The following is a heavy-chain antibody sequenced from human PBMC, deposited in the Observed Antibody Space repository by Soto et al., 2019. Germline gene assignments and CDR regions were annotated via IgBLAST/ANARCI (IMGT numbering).Heavy chain of an antibody. CDR1: GGSFSGYY. Sequence: QVQLQQWGAGLLKPSETLSLTCAVYGGSFSGYYWTWIRQSPEKGLEWIGEVNHSGTTYYNPSLKTRVTRSVHTTKNQFSLKMSSVTAADTAVYYCARGIGYCSSINCYSSRRLRFDSWGQGTLVTVSS. CDR2: VNHSGTT. CDR3: ARGIGYCSSINCYSSRRLRFDS. J-gene: IGHJ4*02. V-gene: IGHV4-34*01. D-gene: IGHD2-2*01.